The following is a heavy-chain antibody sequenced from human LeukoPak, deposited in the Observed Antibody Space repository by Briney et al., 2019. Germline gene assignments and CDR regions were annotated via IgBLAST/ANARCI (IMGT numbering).Heavy chain of an antibody. D-gene: IGHD3-10*01. V-gene: IGHV3-53*01. Sequence: GGSLRLSCAASGFTVRSNYMSWVRQAPGKGLEWVSVIYSGGSTYYADSVKGRFTISRDNSKNTLYLQMNSLRAEDTAVYYCARAGSGLQPFDYWGQGTLVTVSS. CDR3: ARAGSGLQPFDY. CDR2: IYSGGST. CDR1: GFTVRSNY. J-gene: IGHJ4*02.